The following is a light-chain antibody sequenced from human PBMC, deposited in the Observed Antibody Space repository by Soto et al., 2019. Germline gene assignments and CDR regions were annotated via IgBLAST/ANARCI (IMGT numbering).Light chain of an antibody. Sequence: EVVLTQSPGTLSLSPGERGTLSCRASQSVNSAHLVWYQQKPGQAPRLLICGAYSRATGIPDRFSGSGSGTDFTLTISGLEPEDSAVYYCQHYDGSPLTFGGGTKVELK. CDR3: QHYDGSPLT. CDR1: QSVNSAH. J-gene: IGKJ4*01. V-gene: IGKV3-20*01. CDR2: GAY.